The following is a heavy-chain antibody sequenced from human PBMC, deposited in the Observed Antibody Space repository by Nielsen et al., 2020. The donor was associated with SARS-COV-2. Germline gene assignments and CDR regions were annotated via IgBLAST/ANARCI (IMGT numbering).Heavy chain of an antibody. J-gene: IGHJ4*02. CDR2: IWYDGSNK. CDR1: GFTFSSYG. D-gene: IGHD6-6*01. V-gene: IGHV3-33*01. Sequence: GGSLRLSCAASGFTFSSYGVHWVRQAPGKGLERVAVIWYDGSNKYYADSVKGRFTISRDNSKNTLYLQMNSLRAEDTAVYYCARDRFSIAAFDYWGQGTLVTVSS. CDR3: ARDRFSIAAFDY.